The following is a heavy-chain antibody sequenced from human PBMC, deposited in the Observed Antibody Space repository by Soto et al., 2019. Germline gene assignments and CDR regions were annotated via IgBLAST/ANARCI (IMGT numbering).Heavy chain of an antibody. V-gene: IGHV1-69*06. D-gene: IGHD3-3*01. J-gene: IGHJ4*02. CDR2: IIPIFGTA. CDR1: GGTFSSYA. CDR3: ARAQLGRFLEWLFGFDY. Sequence: SVKVSCKASGGTFSSYAISWVRQAPGQGLEWMGGIIPIFGTANYAQKFQGRVTITADKSTSTAYMELSSLRSEDTAVYYCARAQLGRFLEWLFGFDYWGQGTLVTVSS.